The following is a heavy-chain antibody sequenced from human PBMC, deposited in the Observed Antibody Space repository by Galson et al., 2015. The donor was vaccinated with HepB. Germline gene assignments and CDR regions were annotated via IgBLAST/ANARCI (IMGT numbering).Heavy chain of an antibody. J-gene: IGHJ3*02. CDR3: ARDLGRIVGAALHAFDI. D-gene: IGHD1-26*01. V-gene: IGHV1-2*04. CDR1: GYTFTSYD. CDR2: MNPNSGGT. Sequence: SVKVSCKASGYTFTSYDINWVRQATGQGLEWMGWMNPNSGGTNYAQKFQGWVTMTRDTSISTAYMELSRLRSDDTAVYYCARDLGRIVGAALHAFDIWGQGTMVTVSS.